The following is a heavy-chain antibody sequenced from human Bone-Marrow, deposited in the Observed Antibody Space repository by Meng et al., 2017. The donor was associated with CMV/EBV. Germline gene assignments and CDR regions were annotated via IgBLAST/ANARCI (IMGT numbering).Heavy chain of an antibody. CDR3: AKDRIPMSYYFDS. J-gene: IGHJ4*01. CDR1: GFNFSTYG. D-gene: IGHD3-10*02. CDR2: IWYDGTHQ. V-gene: IGHV3-33*06. Sequence: GESLKISCEASGFNFSTYGMHWVRQAPGKGLEWVAVIWYDGTHQNYGDSVKGRFTISRDNSKNTLYLHMNSLRVVDTAVYYCAKDRIPMSYYFDSWGHGILVTVSS.